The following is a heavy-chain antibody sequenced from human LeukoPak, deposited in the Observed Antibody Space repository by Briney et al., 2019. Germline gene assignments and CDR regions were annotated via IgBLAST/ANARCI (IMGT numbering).Heavy chain of an antibody. V-gene: IGHV3-23*01. D-gene: IGHD2-21*02. CDR1: GFTLSNCA. CDR3: AKDYFASGDNGPGHY. Sequence: GGSLRLSCAPSGFTLSNCAMNWVRQSRGERGEWVSAMSGSGVNTYYEESVKGRCTASRANSKNTLYLQRNSLRADDKAVYYCAKDYFASGDNGPGHYSGQGDLVTVS. CDR2: MSGSGVNT. J-gene: IGHJ4*02.